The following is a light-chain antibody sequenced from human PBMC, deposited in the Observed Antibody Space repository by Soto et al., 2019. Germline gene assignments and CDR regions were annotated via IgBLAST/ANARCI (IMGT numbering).Light chain of an antibody. J-gene: IGLJ1*01. CDR3: SSYTSSSTLDV. V-gene: IGLV2-14*01. CDR2: DVS. CDR1: SRDVGGSNY. Sequence: QSALTQPASVSGSPGQSITISCTGTSRDVGGSNYVSWYQQHPGRAPKVMIYDVSSRPSGVSNRFSGSKSGNAASLTISGLQAEDEADYCCSSYTSSSTLDVFGAGTKVTVL.